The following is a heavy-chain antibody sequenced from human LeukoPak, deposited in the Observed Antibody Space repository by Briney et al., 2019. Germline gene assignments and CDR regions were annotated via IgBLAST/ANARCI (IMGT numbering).Heavy chain of an antibody. Sequence: GGSLRLSCAASGFTFSTYSMNWVRQAPGKGLEWVSSISSSSSYIYYADSVKGRFTISRDNAKHSLYLQMNSLRAEDTAVYYCARDRSFIRSGYPTYWGQGTLVTVSS. V-gene: IGHV3-21*01. CDR3: ARDRSFIRSGYPTY. CDR1: GFTFSTYS. J-gene: IGHJ4*02. CDR2: ISSSSSYI. D-gene: IGHD3-3*01.